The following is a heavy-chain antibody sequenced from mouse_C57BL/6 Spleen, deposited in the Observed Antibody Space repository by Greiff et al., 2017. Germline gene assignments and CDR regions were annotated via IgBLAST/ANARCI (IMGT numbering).Heavy chain of an antibody. J-gene: IGHJ4*01. D-gene: IGHD3-2*02. Sequence: VQVVESGAELVKPGASVKLSCKASGYTFTEYTIHWVKQRSGQGLEWIGWFYPGSGSIKYNEKFKDKATLTADKSSSTVYMELSRLTSEDSAVYFGARHEGSSGYAYYAMDYWGQGTSVTVSS. V-gene: IGHV1-62-2*01. CDR2: FYPGSGSI. CDR3: ARHEGSSGYAYYAMDY. CDR1: GYTFTEYT.